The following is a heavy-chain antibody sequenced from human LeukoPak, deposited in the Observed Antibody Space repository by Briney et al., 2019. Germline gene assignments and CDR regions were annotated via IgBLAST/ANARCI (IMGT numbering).Heavy chain of an antibody. CDR3: ARTKRGGFDY. J-gene: IGHJ4*02. D-gene: IGHD3-10*01. Sequence: SETLSLTCTVSGGSISSHYWSWIRQPPGKGLEWIGEINHSGSTNYNPSLKSRVTISVDTSKNQFSLKLSSVTAADTAVYYCARTKRGGFDYWGQGTLVTVSS. V-gene: IGHV4-34*01. CDR1: GGSISSHY. CDR2: INHSGST.